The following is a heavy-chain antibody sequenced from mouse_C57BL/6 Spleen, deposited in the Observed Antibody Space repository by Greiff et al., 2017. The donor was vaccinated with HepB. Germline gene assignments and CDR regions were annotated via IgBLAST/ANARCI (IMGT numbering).Heavy chain of an antibody. Sequence: QVQLQQSGAELVRPGTSVKVSCKASGYAFTNYLIEWVKQRPGQGLEWIGVINPGSGGTNYNEKFKGKATLTADKSSSTAYMQLSSLTSEDSAVYFCARDGSSYLYAMDYWGQGTSVTVSS. CDR1: GYAFTNYL. D-gene: IGHD1-1*01. J-gene: IGHJ4*01. V-gene: IGHV1-54*01. CDR2: INPGSGGT. CDR3: ARDGSSYLYAMDY.